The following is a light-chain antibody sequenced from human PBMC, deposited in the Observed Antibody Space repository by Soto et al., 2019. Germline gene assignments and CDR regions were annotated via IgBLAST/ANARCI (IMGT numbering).Light chain of an antibody. CDR1: QDNSNF. J-gene: IGKJ4*01. V-gene: IGKV1-9*01. CDR2: SVS. Sequence: DIQMTQSPSPLSASVGDRVTITCRASQDNSNFLAWFQQKPGRAPKLLIYSVSTLQGGVPSRFSGSGSGAEFTLTISSLQAEDFATYYCQQVYSYPRTFGGGTKVDIK. CDR3: QQVYSYPRT.